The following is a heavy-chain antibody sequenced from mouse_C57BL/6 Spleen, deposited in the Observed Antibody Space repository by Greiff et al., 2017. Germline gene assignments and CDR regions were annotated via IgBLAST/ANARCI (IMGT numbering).Heavy chain of an antibody. J-gene: IGHJ4*01. D-gene: IGHD2-5*01. V-gene: IGHV7-3*01. Sequence: EVHLVESGGGLVQPGGSLSLSCAASGFTFTDYYMSWVRQPPGKALEWLGFIRNKANGYTTEYSASVKGRFTISRDNSQSILYLQMNALRAEDSATYYCARSYYSNYEDAMDYWGQGTSVTVSS. CDR3: ARSYYSNYEDAMDY. CDR2: IRNKANGYTT. CDR1: GFTFTDYY.